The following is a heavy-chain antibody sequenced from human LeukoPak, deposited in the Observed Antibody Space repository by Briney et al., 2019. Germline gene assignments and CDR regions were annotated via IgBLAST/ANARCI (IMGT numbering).Heavy chain of an antibody. J-gene: IGHJ4*02. CDR2: IYPGDSDT. D-gene: IGHD5-18*01. CDR1: GSSLATCW. V-gene: IGHV5-51*01. CDR3: ARGIQLFFDY. Sequence: KIGESLKISCEGAGSSLATCWIGWVRQMRGKGGEWMGIIYPGDSDTRYSPSFQGQVTISADKSISTAYLQWSSLKASDTAMYYCARGIQLFFDYWGQGTLVTVSS.